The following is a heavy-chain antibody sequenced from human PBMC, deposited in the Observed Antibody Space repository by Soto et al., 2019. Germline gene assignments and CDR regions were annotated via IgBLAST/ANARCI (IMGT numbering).Heavy chain of an antibody. CDR2: ISPKSTYR. Sequence: GSLLLSCSTSGFPCSDYYMSWIRQAPGKGLEWLSHISPKSTYRNYADSVKGRFTISRDNTKSSLFLRMNSLGVEDTAVYYCARGGGGGLFEHWGQGVLVTVSS. V-gene: IGHV3-11*06. J-gene: IGHJ4*02. D-gene: IGHD2-21*01. CDR1: GFPCSDYY. CDR3: ARGGGGGLFEH.